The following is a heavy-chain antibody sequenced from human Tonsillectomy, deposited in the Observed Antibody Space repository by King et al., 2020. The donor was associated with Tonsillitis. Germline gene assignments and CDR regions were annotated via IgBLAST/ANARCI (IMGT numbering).Heavy chain of an antibody. J-gene: IGHJ3*02. CDR2: IYYSGFT. D-gene: IGHD3-22*01. V-gene: IGHV4-39*01. Sequence: QLQESGPGLVKASETLSLTCSVSGGSISSNSYYWGWIRQPPGKGLEWIGSIYYSGFTDYNPSLNSRVTISVDTSKNQFSLKLSSVTAADTAVYYCAGQIGLAFDIWGQGTMVTVSS. CDR3: AGQIGLAFDI. CDR1: GGSISSNSYY.